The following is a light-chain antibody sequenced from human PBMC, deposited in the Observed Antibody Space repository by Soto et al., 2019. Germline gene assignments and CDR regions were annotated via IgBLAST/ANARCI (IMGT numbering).Light chain of an antibody. Sequence: QSVLTQPASVSASPGQSITISCTGTSSDIGGYIYVSWYQHHPGKAPRLMIYEVSSRPSGVSNRFSGSKSGNTASLTISRLLPEDEADYYCCSYAGRSPVVFGGGTKLTVL. CDR3: CSYAGRSPVV. CDR2: EVS. J-gene: IGLJ3*02. CDR1: SSDIGGYIY. V-gene: IGLV2-14*01.